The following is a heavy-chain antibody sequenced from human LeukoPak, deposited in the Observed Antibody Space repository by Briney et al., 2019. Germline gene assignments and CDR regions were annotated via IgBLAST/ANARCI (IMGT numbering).Heavy chain of an antibody. V-gene: IGHV4-34*01. D-gene: IGHD3-10*01. CDR3: ARRFSFYYYGSGSPSAAWFDP. J-gene: IGHJ5*02. CDR2: INHSGST. CDR1: GGSFSGYY. Sequence: PSETLPLTCAVYGGSFSGYYWSWIRQPPGKGLEWIGEINHSGSTNYNPSLKSRVTISVDTSKNQFSLKLSSVTAADTAVYYCARRFSFYYYGSGSPSAAWFDPWGQGTLVTVSS.